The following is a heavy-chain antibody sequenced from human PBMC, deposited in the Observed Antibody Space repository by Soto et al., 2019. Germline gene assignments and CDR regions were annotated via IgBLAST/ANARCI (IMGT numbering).Heavy chain of an antibody. CDR2: IYPGDSDT. CDR3: ARRHYYDSSGDYDAFDV. J-gene: IGHJ3*01. Sequence: LPIFRTTRGYSFTNSWIGWAHHMPGKGLEWMGMIYPGDSDTRYSPSFQGQVTISAAKSISTAYLQWSSLKASDTAIYYCARRHYYDSSGDYDAFDVWGQGTMVTVSS. CDR1: GYSFTNSW. D-gene: IGHD3-22*01. V-gene: IGHV5-51*07.